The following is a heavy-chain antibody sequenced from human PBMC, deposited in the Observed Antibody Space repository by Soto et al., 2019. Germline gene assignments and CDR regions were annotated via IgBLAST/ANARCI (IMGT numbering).Heavy chain of an antibody. CDR1: GDSISSGAW. D-gene: IGHD2-2*01. CDR2: IYHSGNT. Sequence: SETLSLTCAVSGDSISSGAWWSWVRQSPGKGLQWIGEIYHSGNTRNNPSLKSRATMSVDKSNNQFSLNLMSVTAADTATYYCARDSRTGCSSTDCYMSWGRGILVTVSS. V-gene: IGHV4-4*02. CDR3: ARDSRTGCSSTDCYMS. J-gene: IGHJ5*02.